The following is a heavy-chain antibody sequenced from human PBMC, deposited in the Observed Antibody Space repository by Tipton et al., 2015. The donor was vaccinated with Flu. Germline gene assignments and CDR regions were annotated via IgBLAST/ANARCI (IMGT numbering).Heavy chain of an antibody. J-gene: IGHJ4*02. CDR2: VYDDGRT. V-gene: IGHV3-53*01. Sequence: SLRLSCAVSGFTVSTRYMSWVRQPPGKGLEWVSIVYDDGRTYYADSVESRFAISRDNTKNILYRKMNSLIADDTAVYFCERDEGGTYPDWGQGRLVTVSS. CDR1: GFTVSTRY. D-gene: IGHD1-14*01. CDR3: ERDEGGTYPD.